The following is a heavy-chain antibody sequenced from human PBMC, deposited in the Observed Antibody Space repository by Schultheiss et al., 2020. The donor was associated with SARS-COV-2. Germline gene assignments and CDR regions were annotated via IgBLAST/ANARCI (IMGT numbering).Heavy chain of an antibody. J-gene: IGHJ6*02. CDR3: ASLFGVVISRDNYYYYGMDV. V-gene: IGHV3-13*03. Sequence: GGSLRLSCAACGFTFSSYDMHWVRQATGKGLEWVSAIGTAGDTYYPGSVKGQFTISRENAKNSLYLQMNSLRAGDTAVYYCASLFGVVISRDNYYYYGMDVWGQGTTVTVSS. D-gene: IGHD3-3*01. CDR2: IGTAGDT. CDR1: GFTFSSYD.